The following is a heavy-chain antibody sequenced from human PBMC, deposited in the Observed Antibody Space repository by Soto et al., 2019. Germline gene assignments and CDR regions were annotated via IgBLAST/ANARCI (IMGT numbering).Heavy chain of an antibody. CDR1: GGTFSSYT. D-gene: IGHD4-4*01. Sequence: SVKVSCKASGGTFSSYTISWVRQAPGQGLEWMGRIIPILGIANYAQKFQGRVTITADKSTSTAYMELSSLRSEDMAVYYCASRPYSNYYYYYMDVWGKGTTVTVSS. CDR3: ASRPYSNYYYYYMDV. J-gene: IGHJ6*03. CDR2: IIPILGIA. V-gene: IGHV1-69*02.